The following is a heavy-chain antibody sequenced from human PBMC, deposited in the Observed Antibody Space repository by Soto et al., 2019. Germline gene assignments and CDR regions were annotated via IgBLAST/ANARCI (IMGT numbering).Heavy chain of an antibody. CDR1: GGSISSYY. D-gene: IGHD3-9*01. J-gene: IGHJ4*02. V-gene: IGHV4-59*01. CDR3: ARDILTGYTDDD. CDR2: IYYSGST. Sequence: SETLSLTCTVSGGSISSYYWSWIRQPPGKGLEWIGYIYYSGSTNYNPSLKSRVTISVDTSENQFSLKLSSVTAADTAVYYCARDILTGYTDDDRGQGTLVTVSS.